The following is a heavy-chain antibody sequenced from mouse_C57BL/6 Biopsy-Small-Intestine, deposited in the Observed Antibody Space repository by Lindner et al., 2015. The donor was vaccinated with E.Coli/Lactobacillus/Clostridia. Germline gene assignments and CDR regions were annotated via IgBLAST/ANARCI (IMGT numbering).Heavy chain of an antibody. CDR1: GYAFTYYL. V-gene: IGHV1-54*01. CDR2: INPGNGDT. CDR3: ARWELGAFFFDY. D-gene: IGHD4-1*01. Sequence: QLQESGAELVRPGTSVKVSCKASGYAFTYYLIEWIKQRPGQGLEWIGVINPGNGDTNYNEKFKGTATLTADKSSSTAYMQLSSLTSEDSAVYFCARWELGAFFFDYWGQGTTLTVSS. J-gene: IGHJ2*01.